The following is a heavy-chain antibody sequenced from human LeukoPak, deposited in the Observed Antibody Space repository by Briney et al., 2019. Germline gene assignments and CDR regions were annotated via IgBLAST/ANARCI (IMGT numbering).Heavy chain of an antibody. V-gene: IGHV4-59*01. CDR3: ARGDGAYNYGYYFDY. Sequence: SETLSLTCTVSGGSISTYYWGWIRQPPGKGLEYIGYMYHSGSANHHPSLKSRVTISLDMSKNQFSLKLSSVTAADTAMYYCARGDGAYNYGYYFDYWGQGTLVTVSS. J-gene: IGHJ4*02. D-gene: IGHD5-18*01. CDR1: GGSISTYY. CDR2: MYHSGSA.